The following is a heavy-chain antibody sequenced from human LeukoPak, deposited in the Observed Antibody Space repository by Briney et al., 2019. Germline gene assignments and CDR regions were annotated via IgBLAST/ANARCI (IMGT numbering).Heavy chain of an antibody. CDR2: IYTSGST. CDR1: GGSISSGSYY. Sequence: SETLSLTCTVSGGSISSGSYYWSWIRQPAGKGLEWIGRIYTSGSTNYNPSLKSRVTISVDTSKNQFSLKLSSVTAADTAVYYCARAPIHYDVWGSYRPYYFDYWGQGTLVTVSS. CDR3: ARAPIHYDVWGSYRPYYFDY. V-gene: IGHV4-61*02. D-gene: IGHD3-16*02. J-gene: IGHJ4*02.